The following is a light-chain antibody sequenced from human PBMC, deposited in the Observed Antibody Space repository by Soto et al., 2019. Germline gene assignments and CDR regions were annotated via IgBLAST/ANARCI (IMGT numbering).Light chain of an antibody. CDR1: QSVLYSSNNKNC. CDR3: QQYYSSPVA. CDR2: WAS. Sequence: DIVMTQSPDSLAVSLGERATINCKSSQSVLYSSNNKNCLAWYQQKPGQPPKLLIYWASTRESGVPDRFSGSGSQTDGGLTISSLQAEDVAVYYCQQYYSSPVAFGQGTKLEIK. J-gene: IGKJ2*01. V-gene: IGKV4-1*01.